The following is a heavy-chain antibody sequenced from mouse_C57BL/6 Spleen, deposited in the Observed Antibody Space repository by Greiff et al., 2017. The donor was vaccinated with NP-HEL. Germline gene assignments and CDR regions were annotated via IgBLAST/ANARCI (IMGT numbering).Heavy chain of an antibody. V-gene: IGHV14-2*01. J-gene: IGHJ2*01. CDR1: GFNIKDYY. Sequence: VQLQQSGAELVKPGASVKLSCTASGFNIKDYYMHWVKQRTEQGLEWIGRIDPEDGEPTYAPKFPGKATITADTSSNTAYLQLSSLTSEDTAVYYSASSVSSYNFDYWGQGTTLTVSS. CDR2: IDPEDGEP. CDR3: ASSVSSYNFDY. D-gene: IGHD1-1*01.